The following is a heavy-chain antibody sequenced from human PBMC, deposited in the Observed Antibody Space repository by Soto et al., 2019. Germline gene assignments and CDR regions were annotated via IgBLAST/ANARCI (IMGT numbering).Heavy chain of an antibody. Sequence: GGSLRLSCAASGFTVSSNYMSWVRQAPGKGLEWVSVIYSGGSTYYADSVKGRFTISRDNSKNTLYLQMNSLRAEDTAVYYCARDLRFGYSYGPSFYYYGMDVWGQGTTVTVS. CDR1: GFTVSSNY. CDR2: IYSGGST. J-gene: IGHJ6*02. V-gene: IGHV3-66*01. CDR3: ARDLRFGYSYGPSFYYYGMDV. D-gene: IGHD5-18*01.